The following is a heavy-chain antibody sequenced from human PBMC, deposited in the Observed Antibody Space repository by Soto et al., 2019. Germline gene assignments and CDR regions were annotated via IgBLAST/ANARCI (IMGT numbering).Heavy chain of an antibody. D-gene: IGHD3-22*01. CDR3: ASLYYYDSSGPTPPDAFDI. CDR1: GVTFSSYS. V-gene: IGHV3-21*01. Sequence: PGGSLRLSCAASGVTFSSYSMNWVRQATGKGLEWVSSISSSSSYIYYADSVKGRFTISRDNAKNSLYLQMNSLRAEDTAVYYCASLYYYDSSGPTPPDAFDIWGQGTMVTVSS. CDR2: ISSSSSYI. J-gene: IGHJ3*02.